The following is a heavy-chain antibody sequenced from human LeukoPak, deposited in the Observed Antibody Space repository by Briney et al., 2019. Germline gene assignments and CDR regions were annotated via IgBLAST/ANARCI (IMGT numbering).Heavy chain of an antibody. D-gene: IGHD2-15*01. Sequence: GGSLRLSCAASGFTFSSYWMSWVRQAPGKGLEWVANIKQDGSEKYYVDSVKGRFTISRDNSKNTLYLQMNSLRAEETAVYYCARGSSGWRAALDYWGEGTLVTVSS. CDR3: ARGSSGWRAALDY. V-gene: IGHV3-7*01. J-gene: IGHJ4*02. CDR1: GFTFSSYW. CDR2: IKQDGSEK.